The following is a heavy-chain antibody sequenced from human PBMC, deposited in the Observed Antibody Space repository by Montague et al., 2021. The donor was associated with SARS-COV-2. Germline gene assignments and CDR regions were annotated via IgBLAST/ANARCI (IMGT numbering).Heavy chain of an antibody. CDR2: INSDGGST. D-gene: IGHD2-2*02. J-gene: IGHJ6*02. Sequence: SLRLSCAASGFTFSSYWMHWVRQAPGKGLVWVSRINSDGGSTSYADSVKGRFTISRDNAKNTLYLQMNSLRAEDTAVYYCARDQPIVVVPAAIRGYYYYGMDVWGQGTTVTVSS. CDR3: ARDQPIVVVPAAIRGYYYYGMDV. CDR1: GFTFSSYW. V-gene: IGHV3-74*01.